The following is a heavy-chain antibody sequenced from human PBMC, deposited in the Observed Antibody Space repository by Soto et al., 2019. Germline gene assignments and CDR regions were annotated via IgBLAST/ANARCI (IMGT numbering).Heavy chain of an antibody. J-gene: IGHJ6*02. V-gene: IGHV2-70*04. CDR1: GFSLSTSGMR. Sequence: GSGPTLVNPTQTLTLTCTFSGFSLSTSGMRVSWIRQPPGKALEWLARIDWDDDKFYSTSLKTRLTISKDTSKNQVVLTMTNMDPVDTATYYCARYSGSYGMDVWGQGTTVTVSS. CDR2: IDWDDDK. CDR3: ARYSGSYGMDV. D-gene: IGHD2-15*01.